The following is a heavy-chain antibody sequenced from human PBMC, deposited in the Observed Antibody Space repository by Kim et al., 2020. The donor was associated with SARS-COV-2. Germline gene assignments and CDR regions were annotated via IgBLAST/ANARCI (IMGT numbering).Heavy chain of an antibody. Sequence: AQKFQGRVTMTRDTSTSTVYMELISLRSEDTAVYYCKTQEPYPQYDAFDIWGQGTMVTVSS. V-gene: IGHV1-46*01. CDR3: KTQEPYPQYDAFDI. J-gene: IGHJ3*02. D-gene: IGHD1-26*01.